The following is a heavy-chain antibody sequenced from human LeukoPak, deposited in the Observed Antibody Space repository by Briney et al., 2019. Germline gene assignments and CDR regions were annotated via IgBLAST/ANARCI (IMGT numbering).Heavy chain of an antibody. D-gene: IGHD3-16*02. CDR2: IKRKDGGRTT. J-gene: IGHJ4*02. V-gene: IGHV3-15*01. CDR3: TTDRELFYDYVWGSYRLFDS. CDR1: GFTLVNAW. Sequence: GGSLTLSCADSGFTLVNAWMRWMRQAPGRGLEWVGRIKRKDGGRTTDYAAPVRGRFTTPREEVKYVLYLQMTSLNTEYTCVYYCTTDRELFYDYVWGSYRLFDSWGQGTLVTVSS.